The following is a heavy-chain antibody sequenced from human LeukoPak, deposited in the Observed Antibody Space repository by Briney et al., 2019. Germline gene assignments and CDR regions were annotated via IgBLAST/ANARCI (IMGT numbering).Heavy chain of an antibody. CDR1: GGSISSYY. V-gene: IGHV4-4*07. Sequence: SETLSLTCTVSGGSISSYYWSWIRQPAGKGLEWIGRIYTSGSTNYNPSLKSRVTMSVDTSKNQFSLKLSSVTAADTAVYYCAKGLERIGDSSWYGGNWFDPWGQGTLVTVSS. CDR2: IYTSGST. J-gene: IGHJ5*02. CDR3: AKGLERIGDSSWYGGNWFDP. D-gene: IGHD6-13*01.